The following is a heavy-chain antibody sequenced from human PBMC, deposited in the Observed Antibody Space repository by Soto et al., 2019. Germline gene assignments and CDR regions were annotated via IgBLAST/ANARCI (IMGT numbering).Heavy chain of an antibody. D-gene: IGHD3-22*01. Sequence: GVLRLSCGASGFTFGNHGMHWVRQAPGKGLEWVALIPYDGSKTLYLDSVKGRFTISRDNSKNTLYLEMNRLTIEDTAVYYCAKENRDSIGVGMWGQGTLVAVSS. CDR1: GFTFGNHG. V-gene: IGHV3-30*18. CDR2: IPYDGSKT. J-gene: IGHJ4*02. CDR3: AKENRDSIGVGM.